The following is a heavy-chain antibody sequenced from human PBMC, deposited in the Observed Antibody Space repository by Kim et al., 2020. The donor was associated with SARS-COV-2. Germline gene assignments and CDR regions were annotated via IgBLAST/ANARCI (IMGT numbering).Heavy chain of an antibody. Sequence: FYNPSLKSRVTISTDASKNQFSLRVSPVTAADTAVYYCARAPGNYYFYMDVWGEGTAVTVSS. V-gene: IGHV4-31*02. CDR3: ARAPGNYYFYMDV. J-gene: IGHJ6*03.